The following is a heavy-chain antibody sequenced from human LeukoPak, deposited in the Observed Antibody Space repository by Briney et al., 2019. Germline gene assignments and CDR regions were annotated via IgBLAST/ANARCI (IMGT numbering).Heavy chain of an antibody. CDR3: ARLDIVVVPAAIYRYFQH. D-gene: IGHD2-2*02. V-gene: IGHV4-30-4*01. CDR1: GGSISSGDYY. J-gene: IGHJ1*01. Sequence: PSQTLSLTCTVSGGSISSGDYYWSWIRQPPGKGLEWIGYIYYSGSTYYNPSLKSRVTISVDTSKNQFSLKLSSVTAADTAVYYCARLDIVVVPAAIYRYFQHWGQGTLVTVSS. CDR2: IYYSGST.